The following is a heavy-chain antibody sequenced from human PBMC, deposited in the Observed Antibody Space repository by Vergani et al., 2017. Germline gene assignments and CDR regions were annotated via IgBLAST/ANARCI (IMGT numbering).Heavy chain of an antibody. CDR1: GYTFSNYY. CDR3: ARGDYGILTGYRY. J-gene: IGHJ4*02. V-gene: IGHV1-46*03. CDR2: INPSGGHT. Sequence: QVQVVQSGAEVKKSGASVKVSCKTSGYTFSNYYMHWVRQAPGQGLEWMGIINPSGGHTNYAQKFQGRVTMTRDTSTSTVYMELSSLRSDDTAIYYCARGDYGILTGYRYWGQGTLVTVSS. D-gene: IGHD3-9*01.